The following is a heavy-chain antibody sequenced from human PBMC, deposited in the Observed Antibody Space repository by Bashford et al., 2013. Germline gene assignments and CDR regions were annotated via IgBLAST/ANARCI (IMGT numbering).Heavy chain of an antibody. D-gene: IGHD1-26*01. J-gene: IGHJ6*02. CDR1: EYSFTGHY. CDR2: IVIGTGNT. V-gene: IGHV1-58*01. Sequence: SVKVSCKASEYSFTGHYLHWVRQPRGQHLEWIGWIVIGTGNTNYPQNLQDRVTITRDMSTSTAYLEVSSLRSDDTAVYYCAAGPRQWELSLNYVYYGMNVWGPGTTVTVSS. CDR3: AAGPRQWELSLNYVYYGMNV.